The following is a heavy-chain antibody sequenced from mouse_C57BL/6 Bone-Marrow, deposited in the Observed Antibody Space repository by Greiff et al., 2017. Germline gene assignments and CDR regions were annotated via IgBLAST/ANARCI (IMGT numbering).Heavy chain of an antibody. Sequence: VQLQQSGAELVRPGTSVKVSCKASGYAFTNYLIEWVKQRPGQGLEWIGVINPGSGGTNYNEKFKGKATLTSDKSSSTAYMQLSSLTSEDSAVYFCAMDYDGYSRWYFDVWGTGTTVTVSS. D-gene: IGHD2-3*01. V-gene: IGHV1-54*01. CDR2: INPGSGGT. CDR3: AMDYDGYSRWYFDV. J-gene: IGHJ1*03. CDR1: GYAFTNYL.